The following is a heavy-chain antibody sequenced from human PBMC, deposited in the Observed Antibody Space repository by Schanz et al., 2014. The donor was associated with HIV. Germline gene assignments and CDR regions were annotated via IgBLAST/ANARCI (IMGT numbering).Heavy chain of an antibody. CDR3: ARSRYGDYPYYFDY. V-gene: IGHV1-69*01. CDR2: IIPMFGSA. J-gene: IGHJ4*02. D-gene: IGHD4-17*01. CDR1: GGSFSSFS. Sequence: QVQLVQSGAEVKKPGSSVQVSCKASGGSFSSFSITWVRQAPGQGLEWMGGIIPMFGSANYAQKFLGRVTISADESTSTGYMELSSLRSEDTAVYYCARSRYGDYPYYFDYWGQGTLVTVSS.